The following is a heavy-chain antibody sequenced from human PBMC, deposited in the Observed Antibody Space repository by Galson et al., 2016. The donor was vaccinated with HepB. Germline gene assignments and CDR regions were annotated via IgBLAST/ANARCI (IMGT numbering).Heavy chain of an antibody. J-gene: IGHJ6*02. CDR2: INPNTGDT. D-gene: IGHD6-13*01. V-gene: IGHV1-2*04. CDR1: GYTFTGYY. CDR3: AREGGYSSSSGYFYDGMDV. Sequence: SVKVSCKASGYTFTGYYMHWVRQAPGQGLEWMGWINPNTGDTNYGQKFQGWVTMTRDTSINTAYMELRRLKSDDTAVYYCAREGGYSSSSGYFYDGMDVWGQGTTVTVAS.